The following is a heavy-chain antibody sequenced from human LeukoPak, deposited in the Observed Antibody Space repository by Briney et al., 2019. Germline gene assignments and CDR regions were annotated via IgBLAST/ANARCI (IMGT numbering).Heavy chain of an antibody. Sequence: PGGSLRLSCAVSGFTFDDYAMHWVRQAPGKGLGWVSLISWDGGSTYYADSVKGRFTISRDSSKNSLYLQMNSLRAEDTALYYCAKEHLYYYDSSGYLDYWGQGTLVSVSS. CDR1: GFTFDDYA. D-gene: IGHD3-22*01. V-gene: IGHV3-43D*03. J-gene: IGHJ4*02. CDR3: AKEHLYYYDSSGYLDY. CDR2: ISWDGGST.